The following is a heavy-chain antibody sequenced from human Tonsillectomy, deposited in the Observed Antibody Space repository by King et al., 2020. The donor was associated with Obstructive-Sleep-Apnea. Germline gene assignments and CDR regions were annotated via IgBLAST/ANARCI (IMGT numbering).Heavy chain of an antibody. CDR3: ARLVDDCGDYVNWFFDL. CDR1: GFTLSTYS. V-gene: IGHV3-48*02. D-gene: IGHD4-17*01. CDR2: ITSDSSTR. Sequence: VQLVESGGGLVQPGGSLRLSCVASGFTLSTYSMNWVRQVPGKGLEWVAHITSDSSTRFYADSVKGRFTISRDNAKNSLYLQMSSLRDEDAAVYYCARLVDDCGDYVNWFFDLWGRGTLVTVSS. J-gene: IGHJ2*01.